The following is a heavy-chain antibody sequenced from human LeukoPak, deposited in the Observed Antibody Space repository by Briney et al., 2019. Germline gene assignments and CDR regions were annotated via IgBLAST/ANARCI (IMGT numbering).Heavy chain of an antibody. Sequence: SETLSLTCTVAGGSISSNYWSWIRQPPGKGLEWIGYIHNSGSTNYNPSLKSRVTISVDTSKKQFSLKLSSVTAADTAVYYCARCRSYDSSGYCDAVDIWGQGTVVTVSS. CDR3: ARCRSYDSSGYCDAVDI. J-gene: IGHJ3*02. CDR2: IHNSGST. CDR1: GGSISSNY. V-gene: IGHV4-59*01. D-gene: IGHD3-22*01.